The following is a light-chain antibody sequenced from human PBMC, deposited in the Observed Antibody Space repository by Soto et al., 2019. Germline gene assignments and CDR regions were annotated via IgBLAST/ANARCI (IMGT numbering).Light chain of an antibody. CDR3: QQYGSSPRSPLT. Sequence: EIVLTQSPGTLSLSPGERATLSCRASQSVSSSYLAWYQQKPGQAPRLLIYGASSRATGIPDRFSGSGSGTDFTLTISRLEPEDFAVYYCQQYGSSPRSPLTFGGGTKVEIK. J-gene: IGKJ4*01. CDR2: GAS. CDR1: QSVSSSY. V-gene: IGKV3-20*01.